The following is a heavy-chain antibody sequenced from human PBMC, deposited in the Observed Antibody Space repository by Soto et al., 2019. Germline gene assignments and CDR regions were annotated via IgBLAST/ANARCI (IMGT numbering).Heavy chain of an antibody. CDR2: IYYSGST. CDR3: ARLDDYPGATDY. Sequence: QLQLQESGPGLVKPSETLSLTCTVSGGSISSSSYYWGWIRQPPGKGLEWIGSIYYSGSTYYNPSLKSRVTISVDTSKNQFSLKLSSVTAADTAVYYCARLDDYPGATDYWGQGTLVTVSS. D-gene: IGHD3-16*01. J-gene: IGHJ4*02. V-gene: IGHV4-39*01. CDR1: GGSISSSSYY.